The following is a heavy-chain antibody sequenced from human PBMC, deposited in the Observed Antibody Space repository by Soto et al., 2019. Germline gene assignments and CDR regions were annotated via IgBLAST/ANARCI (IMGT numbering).Heavy chain of an antibody. Sequence: SETLSLTCTVSGASLTSGSYYWGWVRQPPGKGLEWIAYIYRSGSTNYNPSLKSRATISVDTSKNQFSLRLTSVTPADTAMYYCARWKYSYADLPGDWFDSWGQGTLVTVSS. CDR3: ARWKYSYADLPGDWFDS. J-gene: IGHJ5*01. D-gene: IGHD3-16*01. CDR1: GASLTSGSYY. V-gene: IGHV4-61*01. CDR2: IYRSGST.